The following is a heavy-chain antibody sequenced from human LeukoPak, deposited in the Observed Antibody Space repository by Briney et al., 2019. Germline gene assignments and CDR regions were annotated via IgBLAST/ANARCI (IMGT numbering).Heavy chain of an antibody. CDR2: INPNAGGT. V-gene: IGHV1-2*02. CDR3: VPGSSVGQGSQSYYDKSTYFDY. J-gene: IGHJ4*02. D-gene: IGHD3-16*01. Sequence: GASVKVSCTASGYTFTDYYMHWVRQAPGQGLEWMGWINPNAGGTDYAQKFQGRVTMTRDTSISTAYMELSRLRSDDTAVYYCVPGSSVGQGSQSYYDKSTYFDYWGQGTLVTVSS. CDR1: GYTFTDYY.